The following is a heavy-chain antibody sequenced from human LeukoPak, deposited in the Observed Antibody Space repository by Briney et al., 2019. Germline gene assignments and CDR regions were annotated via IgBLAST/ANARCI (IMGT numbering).Heavy chain of an antibody. J-gene: IGHJ5*02. CDR1: GYTFTGYY. D-gene: IGHD3-3*01. CDR2: INPNSGGT. Sequence: ASVKVSCKASGYTFTGYYMHWVRQAPGHGLEWMGWINPNSGGTNYAQKFQGRVTMTRDTSISTAYMELSRLRSDDTAVYYCARATTYYDFWSGYNWFDPWGQGTLVTVSS. V-gene: IGHV1-2*02. CDR3: ARATTYYDFWSGYNWFDP.